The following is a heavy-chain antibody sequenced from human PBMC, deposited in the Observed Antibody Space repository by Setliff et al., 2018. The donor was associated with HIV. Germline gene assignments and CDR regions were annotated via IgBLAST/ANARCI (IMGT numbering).Heavy chain of an antibody. V-gene: IGHV4-39*01. CDR2: IHYSGTT. CDR1: GGSINTPTYY. CDR3: ARHQAPYYGSSGYNPNWYFDL. Sequence: PSETLSLTCGVSGGSINTPTYYWGWIRQPPGKGLEWIGSIHYSGTTYYNPSLKSRVTISVATSKNQFSLSLSSEDTAVYYCARHQAPYYGSSGYNPNWYFDLWGRGTLVTVSS. J-gene: IGHJ2*01. D-gene: IGHD3-22*01.